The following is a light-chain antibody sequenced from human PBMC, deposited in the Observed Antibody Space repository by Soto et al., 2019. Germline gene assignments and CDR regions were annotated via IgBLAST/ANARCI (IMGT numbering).Light chain of an antibody. CDR1: QSVSSSY. Sequence: EIVLTQSPGTLSLSPGERATLSCRASQSVSSSYLAWYQQTPGQAPRLLIYGASSRATGIPGRFSGSGSGTDFTITITRLEPEAFAVYDCQQYGSSPWTFGQGTKVEIK. CDR2: GAS. CDR3: QQYGSSPWT. J-gene: IGKJ1*01. V-gene: IGKV3-20*01.